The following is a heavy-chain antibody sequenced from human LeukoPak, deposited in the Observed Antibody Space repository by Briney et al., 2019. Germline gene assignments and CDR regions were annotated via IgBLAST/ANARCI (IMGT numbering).Heavy chain of an antibody. CDR1: GGSISSYY. CDR2: IYYSGST. J-gene: IGHJ4*02. Sequence: PSETLSLTCTVSGGSISSYYWSWIRQPPGKGLEWIGYIYYSGSTYYNPSLKSRVTISVDTSKNQFSLKLSSVTAADTAVYYCARVSGSSSNWGQGTLVTVSS. V-gene: IGHV4-59*12. CDR3: ARVSGSSSN. D-gene: IGHD6-13*01.